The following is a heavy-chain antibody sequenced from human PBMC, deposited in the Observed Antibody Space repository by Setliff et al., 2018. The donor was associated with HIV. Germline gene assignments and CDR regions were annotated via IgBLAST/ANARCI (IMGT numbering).Heavy chain of an antibody. CDR3: AREGGQGYSGSWCFYHRNFDL. Sequence: SGTLSLTCAVSGRSFSGYYWNWIRQPPGKGLEWIGEIVHSGDTNFNPSLKSRLIISVDTSKSQFSLKLTSVTATDTALYYCAREGGQGYSGSWCFYHRNFDLWGRGTLVTVSS. V-gene: IGHV4-34*12. CDR2: IVHSGDT. J-gene: IGHJ2*01. CDR1: GRSFSGYY. D-gene: IGHD3-10*01.